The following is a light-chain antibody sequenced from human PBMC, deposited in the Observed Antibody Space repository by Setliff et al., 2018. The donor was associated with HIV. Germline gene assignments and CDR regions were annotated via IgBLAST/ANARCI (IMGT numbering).Light chain of an antibody. Sequence: QAVVTQEPSLTVSPGGTVTLTCASSTGAVTSGYSPNWFQQKPGQAPRALIYGTTNGHSWTPARFSGSLLGGKAALTLSGVQPEDEAEYYCLLYYGGAYVFGTGTKVTVL. CDR3: LLYYGGAYV. J-gene: IGLJ1*01. V-gene: IGLV7-43*01. CDR1: TGAVTSGYS. CDR2: GTT.